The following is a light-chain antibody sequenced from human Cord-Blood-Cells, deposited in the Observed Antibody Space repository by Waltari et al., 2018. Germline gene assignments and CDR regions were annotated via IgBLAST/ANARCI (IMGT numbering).Light chain of an antibody. Sequence: QSALTQPASVSGSPGQSITISCTGTSSDVGGYNYVSWYQQHPGKPPKLMIYDVSNRPSGVSNRFPGSKSGNTASLTISGLQAEDEADYYCSSYTSSSSVVFGGGTKLTVL. J-gene: IGLJ2*01. CDR1: SSDVGGYNY. V-gene: IGLV2-14*01. CDR2: DVS. CDR3: SSYTSSSSVV.